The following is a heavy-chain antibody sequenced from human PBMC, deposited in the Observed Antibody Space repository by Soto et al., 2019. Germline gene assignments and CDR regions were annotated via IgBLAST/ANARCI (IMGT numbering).Heavy chain of an antibody. CDR3: ARVGWSSSSFTNWFDH. V-gene: IGHV1-18*04. Sequence: QVQLVQSGAEVKKPGASVKVSCKASGYTFTSYGISWVRQAPGKGLEWMGGISAYNGNTNYVQKLQGRVTMTTDTSTSTAYMELRSLRADDTAVYYCARVGWSSSSFTNWFDHWGQGTLVTVSS. CDR2: ISAYNGNT. CDR1: GYTFTSYG. D-gene: IGHD6-13*01. J-gene: IGHJ5*02.